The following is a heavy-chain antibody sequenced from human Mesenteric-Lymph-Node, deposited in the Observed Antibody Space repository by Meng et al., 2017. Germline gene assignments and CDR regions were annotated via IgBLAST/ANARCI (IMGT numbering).Heavy chain of an antibody. Sequence: VQLKDAGPGLVKLSQTLSLTCTVSGDSITSGDYSWNWIRQPPGKGLEWIGYIYSSGNTFYNPSLHSRVTMSVDTSKNQFSLRLTSVNAADTAVYYCASVTLWPIVGATTLTEYFQHWGQGTLVTVSS. J-gene: IGHJ1*01. D-gene: IGHD1-26*01. CDR3: ASVTLWPIVGATTLTEYFQH. V-gene: IGHV4-30-4*01. CDR2: IYSSGNT. CDR1: GDSITSGDYS.